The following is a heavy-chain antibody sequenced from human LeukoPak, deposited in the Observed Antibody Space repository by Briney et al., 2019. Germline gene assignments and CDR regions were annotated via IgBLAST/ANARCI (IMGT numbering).Heavy chain of an antibody. D-gene: IGHD3-9*01. CDR2: IYYSGST. CDR3: ARLGYFDWTSPWQFDY. V-gene: IGHV4-31*03. Sequence: SQTLSLTCTVSGGSISSGGYSWSWIRQHPGKGLEWIGYIYYSGSTYYNPSLKSRVTISVDTSKNQFSLKLSSVTAADTAVYYCARLGYFDWTSPWQFDYWGQGTLVTVSS. CDR1: GGSISSGGYS. J-gene: IGHJ4*02.